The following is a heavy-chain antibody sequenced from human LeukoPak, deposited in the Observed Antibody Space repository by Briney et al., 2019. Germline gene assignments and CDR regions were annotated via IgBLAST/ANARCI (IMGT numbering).Heavy chain of an antibody. Sequence: GGSLRLSCAASGFMFSRYWMSWVRQAPGRGLEWVANIKQDGSEKYYVDSVRGRFTISRDNAKNSVYLQMNSLRAEDTAVYYCARNRYNWEGVDSYFYYMDVWGKGTTATVSS. CDR1: GFMFSRYW. CDR3: ARNRYNWEGVDSYFYYMDV. CDR2: IKQDGSEK. D-gene: IGHD1-20*01. V-gene: IGHV3-7*01. J-gene: IGHJ6*03.